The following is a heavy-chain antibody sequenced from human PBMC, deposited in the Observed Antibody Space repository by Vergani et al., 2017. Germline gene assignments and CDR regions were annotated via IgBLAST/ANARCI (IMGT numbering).Heavy chain of an antibody. Sequence: QVQLQESGPGLVKPSETLSLTCTVSGGSISSYYWSWIRQPPGKGLEWIGYIYYSGSTNYNPSLKRRVTISVDTSKNQFSLKLSSVTAADTAVYYCASDSRDCSGGSCYGYWGQGTLVTVSS. CDR2: IYYSGST. CDR1: GGSISSYY. V-gene: IGHV4-59*01. J-gene: IGHJ4*02. CDR3: ASDSRDCSGGSCYGY. D-gene: IGHD2-15*01.